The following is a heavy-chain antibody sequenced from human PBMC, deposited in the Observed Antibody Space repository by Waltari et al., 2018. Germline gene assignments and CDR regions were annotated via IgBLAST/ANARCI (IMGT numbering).Heavy chain of an antibody. Sequence: EVQVVESGGAVVQPGGSLRLSCAVTGFTFDSYAMHWVRQAPGKGLEWVSLITWDGDTTYYADSVKGRFIVSRDNSKNSLYLQMNSLRPDDTALYYCARDVRDGYNREGGYYYYYMDVWGKGTTVTVSS. V-gene: IGHV3-43D*03. J-gene: IGHJ6*03. CDR1: GFTFDSYA. CDR3: ARDVRDGYNREGGYYYYYMDV. D-gene: IGHD5-12*01. CDR2: ITWDGDTT.